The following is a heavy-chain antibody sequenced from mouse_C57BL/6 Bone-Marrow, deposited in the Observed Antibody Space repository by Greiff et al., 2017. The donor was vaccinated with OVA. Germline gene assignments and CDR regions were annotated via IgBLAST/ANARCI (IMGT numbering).Heavy chain of an antibody. CDR1: GYTFTDYY. J-gene: IGHJ4*01. V-gene: IGHV1-76*01. CDR2: IYPGSGNT. Sequence: VQVVESGAELVRPGASVKLSCKASGYTFTDYYINWVKQRPGQGLEWIARIYPGSGNTYYNEKFKGKATLTAEKSSSTAYMQLSSLTSEDSAVYVCARSLLCLYAMDYWGQGTSVTVSS. CDR3: ARSLLCLYAMDY. D-gene: IGHD2-10*01.